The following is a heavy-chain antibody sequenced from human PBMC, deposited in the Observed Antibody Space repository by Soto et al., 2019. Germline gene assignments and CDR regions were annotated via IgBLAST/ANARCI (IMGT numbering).Heavy chain of an antibody. CDR2: IIPIFGTA. V-gene: IGHV1-69*01. D-gene: IGHD3-22*01. Sequence: QVQLVQSGAEVKKPGSSVKVSCKASGGTFSSYAISWVRQAPGQGLEWMGGIIPIFGTANYAQKFQGRVTITADESTSTAYMELSSLRSEETAVYYCAGGPPPGLDYYDSSGYLGAWGQGTLVTVSS. J-gene: IGHJ5*02. CDR3: AGGPPPGLDYYDSSGYLGA. CDR1: GGTFSSYA.